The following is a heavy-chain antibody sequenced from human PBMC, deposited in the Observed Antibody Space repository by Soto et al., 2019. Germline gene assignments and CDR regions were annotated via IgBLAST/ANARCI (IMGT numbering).Heavy chain of an antibody. J-gene: IGHJ4*02. Sequence: ASVKVSCKASGYTFTTFGISWVRQASGQGLEWMGWIDPKNGNTKDAQKFQGRVTMTTDTSTSTAYMELRSLRSDDTAVYYCAKEYCDSSRCFLPGYWGQGALVTVSS. CDR2: IDPKNGNT. V-gene: IGHV1-18*01. CDR3: AKEYCDSSRCFLPGY. D-gene: IGHD2-2*01. CDR1: GYTFTTFG.